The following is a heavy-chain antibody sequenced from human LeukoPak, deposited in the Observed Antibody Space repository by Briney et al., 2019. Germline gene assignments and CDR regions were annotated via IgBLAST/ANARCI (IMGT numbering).Heavy chain of an antibody. D-gene: IGHD6-13*01. V-gene: IGHV5-51*01. CDR3: ATAPRISAAGNTEYFQH. CDR2: INPGDSDT. J-gene: IGHJ1*01. Sequence: GESLKISCKGSGYSFTSYWIGWVRQMPGKGLEWMGIINPGDSDTRYSPSFQGQVTISVDKSITTAYLQWSSLKASDTAMYYCATAPRISAAGNTEYFQHWGQGTLVTVSS. CDR1: GYSFTSYW.